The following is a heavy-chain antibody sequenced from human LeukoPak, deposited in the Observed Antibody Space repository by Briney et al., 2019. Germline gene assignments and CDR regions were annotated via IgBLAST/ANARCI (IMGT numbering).Heavy chain of an antibody. D-gene: IGHD6-13*01. CDR1: GLSFSSYG. CDR2: IRSDGSNK. CDR3: ARDRGIGDH. Sequence: GGSLRLSCAGSGLSFSSYGMHWVRQAPGKGLEWMAFIRSDGSNKYYADSVKGRFTISRDNSKNTLYLQMNSLRAEDTAVYYCARDRGIGDHWGQGTLVTVSS. J-gene: IGHJ4*02. V-gene: IGHV3-30*02.